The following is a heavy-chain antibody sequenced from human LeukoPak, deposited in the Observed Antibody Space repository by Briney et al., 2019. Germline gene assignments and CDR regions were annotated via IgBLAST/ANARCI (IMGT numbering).Heavy chain of an antibody. CDR3: ARGGPELSAGY. D-gene: IGHD1-26*01. CDR2: INPNSGGT. V-gene: IGHV1-2*02. J-gene: IGHJ4*02. CDR1: GYTFTSYD. Sequence: VASVKVSCKASGYTFTSYDINWVRQATGQGLEWMGWINPNSGGTNYAQKFQGRVTMTRDTSISTAYMELSRLRSDDTAVYYCARGGPELSAGYWGQGTLVTVSS.